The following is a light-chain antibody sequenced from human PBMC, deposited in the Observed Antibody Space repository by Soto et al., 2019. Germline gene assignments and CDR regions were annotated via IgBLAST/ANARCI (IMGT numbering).Light chain of an antibody. CDR3: QQGHSTTPIT. CDR1: QNINNY. Sequence: DIQMTQSPSSLSASVGDSVTITCQASQNINNYLNWYQQKPGRAPKLLIYDASNLEAGVPSRFRGSGSGTEFTLSISSLQPEDFATYYCQQGHSTTPITFGQGTRLEIK. J-gene: IGKJ5*01. CDR2: DAS. V-gene: IGKV1-39*01.